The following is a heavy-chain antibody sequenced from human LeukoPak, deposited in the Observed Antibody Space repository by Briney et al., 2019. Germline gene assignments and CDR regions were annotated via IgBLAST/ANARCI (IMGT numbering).Heavy chain of an antibody. CDR2: INPSGGST. CDR1: GYTFTSYY. J-gene: IGHJ4*02. D-gene: IGHD6-19*01. Sequence: ASVKVSCKASGYTFTSYYMHWVRQAPGQGLEWMGIINPSGGSTSYAQKFQGRVTMTRDMSTSTVYMELSSLRSEDTAVYYCAREDTRTKDIAVAGTGVYWGQGTLVTVSS. V-gene: IGHV1-46*01. CDR3: AREDTRTKDIAVAGTGVY.